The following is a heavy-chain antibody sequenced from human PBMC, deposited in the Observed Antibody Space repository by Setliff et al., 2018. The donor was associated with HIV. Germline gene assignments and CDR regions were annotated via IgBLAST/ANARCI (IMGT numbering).Heavy chain of an antibody. CDR3: VKDKGNGDYDYYYGMDV. D-gene: IGHD4-17*01. Sequence: GESLKISCAASGFTFRDFALNWVRQSPGKGLEWVSSISGGGGGKTYADSVKGRFTISRDNAKDSLYLQMNSLKAEDMALYYCVKDKGNGDYDYYYGMDVWGQGTTVTVSS. J-gene: IGHJ6*02. CDR1: GFTFRDFA. V-gene: IGHV3-23*01. CDR2: ISGGGGGK.